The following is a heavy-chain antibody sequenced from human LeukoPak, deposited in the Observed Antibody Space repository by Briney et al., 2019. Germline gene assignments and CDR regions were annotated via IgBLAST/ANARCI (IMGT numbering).Heavy chain of an antibody. Sequence: SETLSLTCTVSGGSISSSSYYWGWIRQPPGKGLEWIGSIYYSGSTYYNPSLKSRVTISVDTSKNQFSLKLSSVAAADTAVYYCARVGYDFWSGYQPPNWFDPWGQGILVTVSS. CDR2: IYYSGST. J-gene: IGHJ5*02. D-gene: IGHD3-3*01. V-gene: IGHV4-39*01. CDR3: ARVGYDFWSGYQPPNWFDP. CDR1: GGSISSSSYY.